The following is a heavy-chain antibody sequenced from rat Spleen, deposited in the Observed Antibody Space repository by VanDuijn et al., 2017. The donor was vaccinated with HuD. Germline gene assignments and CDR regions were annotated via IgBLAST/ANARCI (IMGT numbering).Heavy chain of an antibody. CDR1: GFTFSNYY. J-gene: IGHJ2*01. V-gene: IGHV5-29*01. Sequence: EVQLVESDGGLVQPGRSLKLSCAASGFTFSNYYMAWVRQAPTKGLEWVASISYDGTATYYRDSVKGRFSVSRDNAKSTLYLQMDSLRSEDTATYSCTTGTTRVPFDYWGQGVMVTVSS. D-gene: IGHD1-4*01. CDR2: ISYDGTAT. CDR3: TTGTTRVPFDY.